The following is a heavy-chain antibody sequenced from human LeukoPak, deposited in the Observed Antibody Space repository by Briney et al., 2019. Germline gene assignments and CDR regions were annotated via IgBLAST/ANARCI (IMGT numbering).Heavy chain of an antibody. J-gene: IGHJ4*02. CDR2: IYYGGST. CDR3: ASADGYKIDY. Sequence: SETLSLTCTVSGDSISGSSYYWGWIRQPPGKGLEWIGNIYYGGSTYYNPSLKSRVSISVDTSNNQFSLKVSSVTAADTAVYYCASADGYKIDYWGQGTLVTVSS. CDR1: GDSISGSSYY. D-gene: IGHD5-24*01. V-gene: IGHV4-39*01.